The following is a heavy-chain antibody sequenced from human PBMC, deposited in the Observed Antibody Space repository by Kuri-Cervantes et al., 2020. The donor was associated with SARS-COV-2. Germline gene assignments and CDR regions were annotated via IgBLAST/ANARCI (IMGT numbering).Heavy chain of an antibody. J-gene: IGHJ6*02. Sequence: GGSLRLSCVASEFNFRYYGIYWVRQAPGKGLEWLAVISHDGRDTYHGDSVKGRFTISRDNSKNTLYLQMNSLRPEDTAVYYCAKPGSLRGIIREDQYGLDVWGQGTTVTVSS. V-gene: IGHV3-30*18. CDR2: ISHDGRDT. CDR3: AKPGSLRGIIREDQYGLDV. CDR1: EFNFRYYG. D-gene: IGHD3-10*01.